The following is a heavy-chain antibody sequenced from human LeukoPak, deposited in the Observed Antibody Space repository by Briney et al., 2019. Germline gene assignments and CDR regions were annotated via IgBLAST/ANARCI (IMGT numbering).Heavy chain of an antibody. CDR2: IKSKTGGGTT. CDR1: GFTFSNAW. CDR3: TTDLLRGGPNSRQNHPPKDY. Sequence: PGGSLRLSCAASGFTFSNAWMSWVRQAPGKGLEWVGRIKSKTGGGTTDYAAPVKGRFTISRDDSKTTLYLQMNSLKTEDTAVYYCTTDLLRGGPNSRQNHPPKDYWGQGTLVTVSS. J-gene: IGHJ4*02. D-gene: IGHD2-15*01. V-gene: IGHV3-15*01.